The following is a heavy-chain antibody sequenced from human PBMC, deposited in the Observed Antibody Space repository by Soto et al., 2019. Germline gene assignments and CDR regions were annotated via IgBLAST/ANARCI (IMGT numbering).Heavy chain of an antibody. D-gene: IGHD3-22*01. CDR3: AKDHYSETSGYKDY. CDR2: ISDDGSNK. Sequence: QVQLVESGGGVVQPGRSLRLSCAASGFTFRNYGRHWVRQAPGKVLEWVAVISDDGSNKNYSYSVKGRFTISRDNSKNTLYLQMNSLRAEDTAVYYCAKDHYSETSGYKDYWGQGTLVTVSS. J-gene: IGHJ4*02. V-gene: IGHV3-30*18. CDR1: GFTFRNYG.